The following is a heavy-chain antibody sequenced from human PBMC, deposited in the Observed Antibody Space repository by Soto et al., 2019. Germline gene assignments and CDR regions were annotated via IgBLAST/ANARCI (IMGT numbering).Heavy chain of an antibody. J-gene: IGHJ4*02. V-gene: IGHV5-51*01. D-gene: IGHD6-13*01. CDR1: GYTFYNFW. CDR3: ARSPRSSPYFDY. CDR2: IYPGDHET. Sequence: GESLKISWRCSGYTFYNFWIAWVRHLPGKGLEWVGIIYPGDHETRYSPSFHGKVTISADKSINTAYLQWSSLEASDSAFYYCARSPRSSPYFDYWGQGARVTSPQ.